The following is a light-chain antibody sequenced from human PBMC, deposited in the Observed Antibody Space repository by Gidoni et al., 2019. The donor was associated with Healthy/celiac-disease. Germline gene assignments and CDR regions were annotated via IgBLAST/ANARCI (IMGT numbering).Light chain of an antibody. Sequence: SYELTQPLSVSVALGQTARITCGGNNIGSKNVHWYQQKPGQAPVLVIYRDSNRPSGIPERFSGSNSGNTATLTISRAQAGDEADYYCQVGDSRVFGGGTKLTVL. V-gene: IGLV3-9*01. CDR3: QVGDSRV. J-gene: IGLJ2*01. CDR1: NIGSKN. CDR2: RDS.